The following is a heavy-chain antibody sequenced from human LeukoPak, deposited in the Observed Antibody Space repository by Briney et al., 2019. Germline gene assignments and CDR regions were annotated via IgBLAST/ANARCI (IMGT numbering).Heavy chain of an antibody. CDR2: ISTSGTTI. CDR3: AKDMVAVAGTPPLRYYYYYMDV. V-gene: IGHV3-11*01. D-gene: IGHD6-19*01. CDR1: GFTFSDYY. Sequence: GGSLRLSCAASGFTFSDYYMSWIRQAPGKGLEWVSYISTSGTTIYYADSVKGRFTISRDNAKNSLYLQMNSLRAEDTALYYCAKDMVAVAGTPPLRYYYYYMDVWGKGTTVTISS. J-gene: IGHJ6*03.